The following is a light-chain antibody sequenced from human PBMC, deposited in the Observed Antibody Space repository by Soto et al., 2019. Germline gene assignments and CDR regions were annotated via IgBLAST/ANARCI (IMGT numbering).Light chain of an antibody. CDR1: ESVTSS. V-gene: IGKV3-15*01. CDR3: QQDTIWPLWT. J-gene: IGKJ1*01. CDR2: AAS. Sequence: EVVVKKSPSTLSVSAGDRATLSCRASESVTSSLAWYQQKPGQPPRLLIYAASTRATDVPARFSGGGSETEFTLTISSLQSEDFAVYSCQQDTIWPLWTFCQGTNVDI.